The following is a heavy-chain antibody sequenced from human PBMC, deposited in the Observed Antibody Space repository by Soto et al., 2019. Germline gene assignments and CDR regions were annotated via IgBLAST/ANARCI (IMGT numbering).Heavy chain of an antibody. CDR3: ASFCGYLKAVVY. D-gene: IGHD5-12*01. Sequence: ETLSLTCTVSGGSISSYYWSWIRQPPGKGLEWIGYIYYSGSTNYNPSLKSRVTISVDTSKNQFSLKLSSVTAADTAVYYCASFCGYLKAVVYWGQGTLVTVSS. CDR2: IYYSGST. J-gene: IGHJ4*02. CDR1: GGSISSYY. V-gene: IGHV4-59*01.